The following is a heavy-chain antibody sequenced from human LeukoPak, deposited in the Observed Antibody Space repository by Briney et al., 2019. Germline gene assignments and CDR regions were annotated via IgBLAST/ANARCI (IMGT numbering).Heavy chain of an antibody. V-gene: IGHV3-48*03. CDR1: GFTFSYYE. D-gene: IGHD3-22*01. CDR2: IDSGGSTI. Sequence: PGGSLRLSCAASGFTFSYYEMNWVRQAPGKGLEWVSHIDSGGSTIYYADSVKGRFIISRDNAKDSLYLQMNSLRAEDTAVYYCASDSSVYYGLDVWGQGTTVTVS. J-gene: IGHJ6*02. CDR3: ASDSSVYYGLDV.